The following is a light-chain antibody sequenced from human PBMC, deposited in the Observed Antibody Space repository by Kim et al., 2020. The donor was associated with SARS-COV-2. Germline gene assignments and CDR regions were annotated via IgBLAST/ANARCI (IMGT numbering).Light chain of an antibody. V-gene: IGKV1-16*02. Sequence: DIQMTQSPSSLSASLGDRVTITCRASQDITNHLAWFQQRPGEAPKSLLHGASSLQSGVPSNFSGSGSGTEFILTITSLQPEDVGTYDCQQYHNYPPTFGQETKLEI. CDR1: QDITNH. CDR3: QQYHNYPPT. J-gene: IGKJ2*01. CDR2: GAS.